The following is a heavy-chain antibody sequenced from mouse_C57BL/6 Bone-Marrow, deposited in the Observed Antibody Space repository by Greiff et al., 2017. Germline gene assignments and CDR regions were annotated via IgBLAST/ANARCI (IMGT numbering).Heavy chain of an antibody. J-gene: IGHJ2*01. V-gene: IGHV1-42*01. D-gene: IGHD2-4*01. CDR3: ARGTYDYDGDFDY. Sequence: VQLQQSGPELVQPGASVKISCKASGYSFTGYYMNWVKQSPEKSLEWIGEINPSTGGTTYNQKFKAKATLTVDKSTSTAYMQLKGLTSEDSAVYYCARGTYDYDGDFDYGDQGTALTVSS. CDR2: INPSTGGT. CDR1: GYSFTGYY.